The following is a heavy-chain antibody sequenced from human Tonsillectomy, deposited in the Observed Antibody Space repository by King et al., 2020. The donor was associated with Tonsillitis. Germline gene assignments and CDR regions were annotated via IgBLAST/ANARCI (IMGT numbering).Heavy chain of an antibody. CDR2: IYSGGVST. D-gene: IGHD3-10*01. CDR3: AKDLDGGFGDLFSYYGMDV. Sequence: VQLVESGGGLVQPGGSLRLSCAASGFTFSSYAMNWVRQAPGKGLEWVSVIYSGGVSTYYADSVKGRFTISRDNSKNTLYLQMNSLRAEDTAVYYCAKDLDGGFGDLFSYYGMDVWGQGPTVTVS. J-gene: IGHJ6*02. CDR1: GFTFSSYA. V-gene: IGHV3-23*03.